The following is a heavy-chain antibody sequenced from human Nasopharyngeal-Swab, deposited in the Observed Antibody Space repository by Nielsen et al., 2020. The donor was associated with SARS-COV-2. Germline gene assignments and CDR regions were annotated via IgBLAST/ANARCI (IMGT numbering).Heavy chain of an antibody. Sequence: ESLKISCTASGFTFSNYAMTWVRQAPGKGLEWVSSIRVSGDTTYYADSVKGRFTISRDNSRNTLYLHMNSLRTDDTGVFYCATEGGSTDFNYWGRGTLVTVSS. CDR1: GFTFSNYA. D-gene: IGHD3-16*01. V-gene: IGHV3-23*01. CDR2: IRVSGDTT. CDR3: ATEGGSTDFNY. J-gene: IGHJ4*02.